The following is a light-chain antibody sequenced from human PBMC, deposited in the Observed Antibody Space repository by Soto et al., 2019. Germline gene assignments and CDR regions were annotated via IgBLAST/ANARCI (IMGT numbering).Light chain of an antibody. CDR1: QTISSW. J-gene: IGKJ1*01. V-gene: IGKV1-5*03. CDR2: KAS. CDR3: QQYSSFWT. Sequence: DIPMTQSPSTLSGSVGDRVTITCRASQTISSWLAWYQQKPGKAPKLLIYKASTLKSGVPSRFSGSGSGTEFTLTISSLQPDDFATYYCQQYSSFWTFGQGTKVEIK.